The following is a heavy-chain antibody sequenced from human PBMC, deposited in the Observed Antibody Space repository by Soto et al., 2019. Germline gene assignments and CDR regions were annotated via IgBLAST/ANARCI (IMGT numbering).Heavy chain of an antibody. CDR1: GYTFTNYA. D-gene: IGHD3-16*01. CDR2: INAGNGNT. Sequence: QVQLVQSGAEEKKPGASVKVSCKTSGYTFTNYAMHWMRQASGQRLEWMGWINAGNGNTKYSQKFQGRVTITRDTSANTAYMELSSLRSEDTAVYYCARDDYSIWGQGTMVTVSS. V-gene: IGHV1-3*05. J-gene: IGHJ3*02. CDR3: ARDDYSI.